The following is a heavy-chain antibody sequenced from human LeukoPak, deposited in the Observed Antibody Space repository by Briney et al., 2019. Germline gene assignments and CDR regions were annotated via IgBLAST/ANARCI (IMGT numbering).Heavy chain of an antibody. Sequence: GASVKVSCKASGYTFTSNYMHWVRQAPGQGLEWMGIINPSGGSTSYAQKFQGRVTMTRDTSTSTVYMELSSLRSEDTAVYYCARVAPELNFDYWGQGTLVTVSS. V-gene: IGHV1-46*01. CDR3: ARVAPELNFDY. CDR2: INPSGGST. D-gene: IGHD1-26*01. J-gene: IGHJ4*02. CDR1: GYTFTSNY.